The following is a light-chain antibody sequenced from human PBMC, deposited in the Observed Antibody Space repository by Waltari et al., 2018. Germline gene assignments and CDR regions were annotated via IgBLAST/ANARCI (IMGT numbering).Light chain of an antibody. CDR1: QSISSN. Sequence: EIVMTQSPATLSVSPGERATLSCRASQSISSNLAWYQQKSGQAPRLLIYGASTRATCIPARFSGSGSGTEFTLTISSLQSEDFAVYYCQHYNNWPPWTFGQGTKVELK. CDR3: QHYNNWPPWT. J-gene: IGKJ1*01. V-gene: IGKV3-15*01. CDR2: GAS.